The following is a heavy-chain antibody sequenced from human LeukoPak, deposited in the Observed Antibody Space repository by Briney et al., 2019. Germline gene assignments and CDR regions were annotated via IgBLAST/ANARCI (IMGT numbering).Heavy chain of an antibody. CDR2: INPSGGST. CDR1: GYTFINYG. D-gene: IGHD6-13*01. Sequence: ASVKVSCKASGYTFINYGISWVRQAPGQGLEWMGIINPSGGSTSYAQKFQGRVTMTRDTSTSTVYMELSSLRSEDTAVYYCARGIAAAGTDFQHWGQGTLVTVSS. V-gene: IGHV1-46*01. CDR3: ARGIAAAGTDFQH. J-gene: IGHJ1*01.